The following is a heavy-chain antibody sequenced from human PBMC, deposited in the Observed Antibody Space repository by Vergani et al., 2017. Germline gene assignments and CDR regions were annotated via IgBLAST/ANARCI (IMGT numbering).Heavy chain of an antibody. CDR3: ARGPSMGPAAIEGFDY. Sequence: EVQLVESGGGLVQPGGSLRLSCAASGFTFSSYWMHWVRQATGKGLVWVSRISSDGSSTSYADSVKGRFTISRDNAKNTLYLQMNSLRAEVTAVYYCARGPSMGPAAIEGFDYWGQGTLVTVSS. D-gene: IGHD2-2*02. CDR2: ISSDGSST. J-gene: IGHJ4*02. V-gene: IGHV3-74*02. CDR1: GFTFSSYW.